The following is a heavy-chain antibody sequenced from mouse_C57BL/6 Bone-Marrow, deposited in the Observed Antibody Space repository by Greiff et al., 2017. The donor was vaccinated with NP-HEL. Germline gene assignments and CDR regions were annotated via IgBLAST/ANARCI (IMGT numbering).Heavy chain of an antibody. CDR1: GYTFTSYW. Sequence: QVQLQQPGAELVMPGASVTLSCKASGYTFTSYWMHWVKQRPGQGLEWIGEIDPSDSYTNYNQKFKGKSTLTVDKSSSTAYMQLSSLTSEDSAVYYCARNSIITTVVAPFDYWGQGTTLTVSS. D-gene: IGHD1-1*01. CDR2: IDPSDSYT. V-gene: IGHV1-69*01. J-gene: IGHJ2*01. CDR3: ARNSIITTVVAPFDY.